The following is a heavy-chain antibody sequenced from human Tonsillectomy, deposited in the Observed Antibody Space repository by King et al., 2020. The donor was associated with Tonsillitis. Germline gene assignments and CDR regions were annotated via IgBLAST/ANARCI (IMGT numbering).Heavy chain of an antibody. J-gene: IGHJ4*02. Sequence: VQLVESGGGLVQPGGSLRLSCAASGFTVSSNYMSWVRQAPGKGLEWVSVIYSGGSTYYADSVKGRFTISRDNSKNTLYLQMNSLRAEDTAVYYCARAARGYYFDYWGQGTLVTVSS. CDR1: GFTVSSNY. CDR2: IYSGGST. CDR3: ARAARGYYFDY. V-gene: IGHV3-66*01.